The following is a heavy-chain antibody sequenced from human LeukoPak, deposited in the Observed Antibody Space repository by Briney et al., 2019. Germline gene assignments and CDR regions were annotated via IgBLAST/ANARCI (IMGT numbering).Heavy chain of an antibody. CDR3: ARGPPPGATAFGVVDS. V-gene: IGHV4-34*01. Sequence: SETLSLTYAVYGESLSDFYWYWIRQAPGKGLEWIGEINHGGSTNYKPSLKSRVVISIDTSKNQFSLKLNSLTAADTAVYYCARGPPPGATAFGVVDSWGQGTLVTVSS. J-gene: IGHJ5*01. CDR2: INHGGST. CDR1: GESLSDFY. D-gene: IGHD3-16*01.